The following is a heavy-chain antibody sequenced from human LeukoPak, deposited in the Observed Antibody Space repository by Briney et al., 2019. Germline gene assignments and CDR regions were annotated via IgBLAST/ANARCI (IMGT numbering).Heavy chain of an antibody. Sequence: PSETLSLTCAVYGGSFSGYYWSWIRQPPGKGLEWIGEINHSGSTNYNPSLKSRVTISVDTSKNQFSLKLSSVTAADTAVYYCARDANYYGSGSFWFDPWGQGTLVTVSS. D-gene: IGHD3-10*01. CDR2: INHSGST. CDR3: ARDANYYGSGSFWFDP. CDR1: GGSFSGYY. J-gene: IGHJ5*02. V-gene: IGHV4-34*01.